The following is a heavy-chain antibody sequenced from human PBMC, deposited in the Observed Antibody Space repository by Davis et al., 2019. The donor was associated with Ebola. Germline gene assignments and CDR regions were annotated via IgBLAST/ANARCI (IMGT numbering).Heavy chain of an antibody. D-gene: IGHD1-7*01. CDR3: ARDTNYRDALDI. CDR1: GFTFGVHT. J-gene: IGHJ3*02. CDR2: IYSSGIT. Sequence: GGSLRLSCEASGFTFGVHTMGWVRQAPGKGLEWVSVIYSSGITYYGDSVKGRFTISRDTSKNMLYLQMNSLRAEDTAIYYCARDTNYRDALDIWGQGTMVTVSS. V-gene: IGHV3-66*01.